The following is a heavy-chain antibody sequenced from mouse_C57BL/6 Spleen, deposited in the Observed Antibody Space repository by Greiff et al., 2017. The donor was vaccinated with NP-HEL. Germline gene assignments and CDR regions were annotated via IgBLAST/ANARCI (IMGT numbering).Heavy chain of an antibody. J-gene: IGHJ4*01. CDR3: ARQIYYDYGGESMDY. V-gene: IGHV5-17*01. Sequence: QRVESGGGLVKPGGSLKLSCAASGFTFSDYGMHWVRQAPEKGLEWVAYISSGSSTIYYADTVKGRFTISRDNAKNTLFLQMTSLRSEDTAMYYCARQIYYDYGGESMDYWGQGTSGTVSS. CDR1: GFTFSDYG. D-gene: IGHD2-4*01. CDR2: ISSGSSTI.